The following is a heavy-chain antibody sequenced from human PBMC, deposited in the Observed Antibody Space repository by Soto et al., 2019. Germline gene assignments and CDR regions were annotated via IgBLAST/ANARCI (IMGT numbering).Heavy chain of an antibody. CDR2: INHSGST. CDR3: ARVVDGCSSTSCYRPVMDV. J-gene: IGHJ6*02. Sequence: SETLSLTCAVYGGSFSGYYWSWIRQPPGKGLELIGEINHSGSTNYNPSLKSRVTISVDTSKNQFSLKLSSVTAADTAVYYCARVVDGCSSTSCYRPVMDVWGQGTTVTVSS. CDR1: GGSFSGYY. V-gene: IGHV4-34*01. D-gene: IGHD2-2*01.